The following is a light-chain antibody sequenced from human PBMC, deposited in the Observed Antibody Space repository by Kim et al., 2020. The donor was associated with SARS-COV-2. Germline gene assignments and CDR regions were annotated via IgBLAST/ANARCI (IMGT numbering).Light chain of an antibody. V-gene: IGLV2-8*01. CDR2: EVN. CDR3: SSYAGGNTGV. CDR1: SSSIGAYYF. J-gene: IGLJ1*01. Sequence: QSVTISCAGTSSSIGAYYFVSWYQQHPVKAPNLMIDEVNRRPSGVPDRFSGSKSGNTASLTISGLQSEDEGDYYCSSYAGGNTGVFGTGTKVTVL.